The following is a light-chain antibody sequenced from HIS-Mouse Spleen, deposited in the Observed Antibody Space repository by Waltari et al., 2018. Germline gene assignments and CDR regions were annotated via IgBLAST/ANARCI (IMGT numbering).Light chain of an antibody. CDR3: QQYDNLPPVIT. CDR2: DES. V-gene: IGKV1-33*01. J-gene: IGKJ5*01. CDR1: PDISNY. Sequence: DIQMTQSPSSLSASVGDRVTITCQASPDISNYLNWYQQKPGKAPKLLIYDESNLETGVPSRFSGSGSGTDFTFTISSLQPEDIATYYCQQYDNLPPVITFGQGTRLEIK.